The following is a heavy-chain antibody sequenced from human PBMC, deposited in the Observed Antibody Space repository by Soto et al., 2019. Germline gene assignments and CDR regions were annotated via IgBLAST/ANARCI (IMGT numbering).Heavy chain of an antibody. D-gene: IGHD4-17*01. CDR3: AREPAGYGDYATFDY. CDR1: GFSFSTYA. V-gene: IGHV3-33*01. J-gene: IGHJ4*02. CDR2: IWYDGSNE. Sequence: QVQLVESGGGVVQPGRSLRLSCAASGFSFSTYAMHWVRQAPGKGLEWVAIIWYDGSNEHYVDSVNGRFTISRDNYNNTLYLQMNSLRAEDTAVYYCAREPAGYGDYATFDYWGQGTRVTVSS.